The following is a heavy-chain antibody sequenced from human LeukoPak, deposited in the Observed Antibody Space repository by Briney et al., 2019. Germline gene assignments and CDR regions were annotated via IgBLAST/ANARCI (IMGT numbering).Heavy chain of an antibody. J-gene: IGHJ5*02. CDR2: INPNSGGT. V-gene: IGHV1-2*02. CDR3: ARADRLHGGPYLIGP. D-gene: IGHD2-21*01. Sequence: ASVKVSCKTSGYSFTDYYMRWVRQAPGQGLEWMGWINPNSGGTSSAQKFQGRVTMTRDTSITTVYMEMNWLTSDDTAIYYCARADRLHGGPYLIGPWGQGNPGHRLL. CDR1: GYSFTDYY.